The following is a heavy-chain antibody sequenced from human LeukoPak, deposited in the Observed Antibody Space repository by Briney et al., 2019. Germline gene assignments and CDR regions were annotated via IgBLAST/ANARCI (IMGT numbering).Heavy chain of an antibody. CDR3: ATLKMTTVTKGLSYYFDY. Sequence: SVKVSCKASGYTFTSYYMHWVRQAPGQGLEWMGGIIPIFGTTNYAQKFQGRVTTTADESTSTAYMELSSLRSEDTAVYYCATLKMTTVTKGLSYYFDYWGQGTLVTVSS. CDR2: IIPIFGTT. CDR1: GYTFTSYY. J-gene: IGHJ4*02. V-gene: IGHV1-69*13. D-gene: IGHD4-17*01.